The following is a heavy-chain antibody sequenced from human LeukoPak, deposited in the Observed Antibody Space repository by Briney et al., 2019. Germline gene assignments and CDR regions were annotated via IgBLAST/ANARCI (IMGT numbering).Heavy chain of an antibody. V-gene: IGHV1-69*06. D-gene: IGHD3-16*02. Sequence: ASVKVSCKASGGTFSSYAISWVRQAPGQGLEWMGGIIPIFGTANYAQKFQGRVTITADKSTSTAYMELSSLRSEDTAVYYCASGYYDYVWGSYPLDYWGQGTLVTVSP. CDR1: GGTFSSYA. J-gene: IGHJ4*02. CDR2: IIPIFGTA. CDR3: ASGYYDYVWGSYPLDY.